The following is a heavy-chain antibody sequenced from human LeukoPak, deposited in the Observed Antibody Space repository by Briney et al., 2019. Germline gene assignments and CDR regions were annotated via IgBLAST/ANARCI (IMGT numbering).Heavy chain of an antibody. V-gene: IGHV3-74*01. Sequence: GGSLRLSCAASGFTFSSYWMHWVRQAPGKGLMWVSRINSDGSSTTYADSVKGRFTISRDNAKNTLFLQMDSLRAEDTAVYYCAREGSGGIDYWGQGTLVTVSP. CDR2: INSDGSST. D-gene: IGHD1-26*01. CDR3: AREGSGGIDY. CDR1: GFTFSSYW. J-gene: IGHJ4*02.